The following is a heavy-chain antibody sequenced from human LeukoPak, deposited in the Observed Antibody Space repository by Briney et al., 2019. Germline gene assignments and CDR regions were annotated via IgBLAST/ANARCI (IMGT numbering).Heavy chain of an antibody. V-gene: IGHV4-31*03. CDR3: ARDLGDGYLANDY. J-gene: IGHJ4*02. CDR2: FYYSGST. D-gene: IGHD5-24*01. Sequence: SQTLSLTCTVSGVSISSGAYYWSWIRQHPGKGLEWIGYFYYSGSTYYNPSLKSRVTISVDTSKNQFSLDLSSVTAADTAVYYCARDLGDGYLANDYWGQGTLVTVSS. CDR1: GVSISSGAYY.